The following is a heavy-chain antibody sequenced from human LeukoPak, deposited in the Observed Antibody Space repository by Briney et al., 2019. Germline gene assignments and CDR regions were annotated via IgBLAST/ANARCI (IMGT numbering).Heavy chain of an antibody. Sequence: GGSLRLSCAASGFIFSGHWMNWVRQAPGKGLEGVANIKREGSGKFYVDSVKGRFTISRDNAKNSLYLQMDSLSAEDTALYYCASGAGYLIENWGQGTLVTVSS. J-gene: IGHJ4*02. CDR2: IKREGSGK. D-gene: IGHD2-15*01. CDR3: ASGAGYLIEN. V-gene: IGHV3-7*03. CDR1: GFIFSGHW.